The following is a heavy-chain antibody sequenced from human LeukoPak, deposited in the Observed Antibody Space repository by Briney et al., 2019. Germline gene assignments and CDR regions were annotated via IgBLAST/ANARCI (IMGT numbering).Heavy chain of an antibody. V-gene: IGHV4-34*01. CDR3: ASGPRRAVVTRWN. CDR2: INHSGST. D-gene: IGHD2-21*02. J-gene: IGHJ4*02. CDR1: GGSFSGYY. Sequence: SETLSLTCAVYGGSFSGYYWSWIRQPPGKGLEWIGEINHSGSTNYNPSLKSRVTISVDTSKNQFSMKLSSVTAADTAVYYCASGPRRAVVTRWNWGQGTLVTVS.